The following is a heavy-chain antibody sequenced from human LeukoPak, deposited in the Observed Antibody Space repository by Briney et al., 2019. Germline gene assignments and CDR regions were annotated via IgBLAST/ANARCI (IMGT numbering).Heavy chain of an antibody. J-gene: IGHJ6*03. CDR1: GYTFTSYY. Sequence: ASVKVSCKASGYTFTSYYMHWVRQAPGQGLEWVGIINPSGGSTSYAQKFQGRVTMTRDTSTSTVYMELSSLRSEDTAVYYCARDVARITMVRDLSYYYYYMDVWGKGTTVTISS. V-gene: IGHV1-46*01. D-gene: IGHD3-10*01. CDR2: INPSGGST. CDR3: ARDVARITMVRDLSYYYYYMDV.